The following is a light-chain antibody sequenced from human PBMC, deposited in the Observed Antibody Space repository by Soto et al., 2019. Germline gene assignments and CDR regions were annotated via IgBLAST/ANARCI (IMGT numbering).Light chain of an antibody. V-gene: IGKV1-17*01. CDR3: QQYHGYSLT. Sequence: QMTQSPSSVSASVGENIIIXXRESRDVGSDVSWYQQKPGQAPKLXIYDASTLQSGVPSRFSGSESGTEFILTISGLQPDDFATYYCQQYHGYSLTFGQGTKVDIK. J-gene: IGKJ1*01. CDR2: DAS. CDR1: RDVGSD.